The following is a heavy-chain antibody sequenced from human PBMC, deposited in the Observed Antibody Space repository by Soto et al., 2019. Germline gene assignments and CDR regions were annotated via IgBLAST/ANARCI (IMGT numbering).Heavy chain of an antibody. V-gene: IGHV3-49*03. D-gene: IGHD5-12*01. CDR1: GFSFGDYA. Sequence: PGGSLRLSCTTSGFSFGDYAMSWFRQAPGKGLEWVGFITSKRYGGTPEYAASVKGRFTISRDDSKNSLFLQMNSLKTEDTAVYYCSRAGILATPYYFDYWGQGTLVTVSS. J-gene: IGHJ4*01. CDR2: ITSKRYGGTP. CDR3: SRAGILATPYYFDY.